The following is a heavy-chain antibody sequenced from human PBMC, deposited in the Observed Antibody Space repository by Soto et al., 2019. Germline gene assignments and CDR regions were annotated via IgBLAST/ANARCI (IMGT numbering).Heavy chain of an antibody. D-gene: IGHD3-9*01. CDR1: GGTFSSYA. J-gene: IGHJ4*02. CDR2: IIPIFGTA. CDR3: ARGLGPNNFDWFMSPHYFDY. V-gene: IGHV1-69*13. Sequence: SVKVSCKASGGTFSSYAISWVRQAPGQGLEWMGGIIPIFGTANYAQKFQGRVTITADESTSTAYMELSSLRSEDTAVYYCARGLGPNNFDWFMSPHYFDYWGQGTLVTVSS.